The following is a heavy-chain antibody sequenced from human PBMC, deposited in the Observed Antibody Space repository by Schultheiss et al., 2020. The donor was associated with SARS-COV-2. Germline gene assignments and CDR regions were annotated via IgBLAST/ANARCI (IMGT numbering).Heavy chain of an antibody. D-gene: IGHD2-2*01. CDR3: ARSPAETIYQYYMDV. V-gene: IGHV3-23*01. CDR1: GFTFSSYS. Sequence: GGSLRLSCAASGFTFSSYSMSWVRQAPGKGLEWVSAISGSGGSTYYADSVKGRFTISRDNSKNTLYLQMNSLRAEGTAVYFCARSPAETIYQYYMDVWGTGTTVTVSS. CDR2: ISGSGGST. J-gene: IGHJ6*03.